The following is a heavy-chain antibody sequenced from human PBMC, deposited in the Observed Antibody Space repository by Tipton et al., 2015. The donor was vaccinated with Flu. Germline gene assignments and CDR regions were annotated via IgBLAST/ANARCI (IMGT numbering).Heavy chain of an antibody. J-gene: IGHJ4*02. CDR2: ISGSGGST. CDR1: GFTVSSNY. Sequence: SLRLSCAASGFTVSSNYMSWVRQAPGKGLEWVSAISGSGGSTYYADSVKGRFTISRDNSKNTLYLQMNSLRAEDTAVYYCARGDDSSGYSGYWGQGTLVTVSS. V-gene: IGHV3-23*01. D-gene: IGHD3-22*01. CDR3: ARGDDSSGYSGY.